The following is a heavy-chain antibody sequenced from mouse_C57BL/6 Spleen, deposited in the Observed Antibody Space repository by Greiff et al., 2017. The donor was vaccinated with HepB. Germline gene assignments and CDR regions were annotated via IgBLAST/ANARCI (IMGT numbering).Heavy chain of an antibody. CDR1: GFNIKDDY. V-gene: IGHV14-4*01. Sequence: VRLQQSGAELVRPGASVKLSCTASGFNIKDDYMHWVKQRPEQGLEWIGWIDPENGDTEYASKFQGKATITADTSSNTADLQLSSLTSEDTAVYYCTTGSRRCAYWGQGTLVTVSA. D-gene: IGHD1-1*01. CDR3: TTGSRRCAY. CDR2: IDPENGDT. J-gene: IGHJ3*01.